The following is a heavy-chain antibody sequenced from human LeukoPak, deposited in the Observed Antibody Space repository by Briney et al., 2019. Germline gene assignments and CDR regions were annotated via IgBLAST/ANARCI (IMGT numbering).Heavy chain of an antibody. D-gene: IGHD6-19*01. Sequence: PSETLSLTCAVSGVPFSNYYLSWVRQSPTKGLEWIGEINHSGYTNYNPSLRSRVTISIDTSKNQFSLMVTSMTAAETGVYYCTRAVAGHPDWGQGTLVTVSS. CDR1: GVPFSNYY. J-gene: IGHJ4*02. CDR3: TRAVAGHPD. V-gene: IGHV4-34*01. CDR2: INHSGYT.